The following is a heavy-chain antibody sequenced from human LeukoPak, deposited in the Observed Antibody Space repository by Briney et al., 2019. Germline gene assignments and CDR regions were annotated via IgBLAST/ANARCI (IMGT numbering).Heavy chain of an antibody. J-gene: IGHJ3*02. Sequence: SETLSLTCAVSGYSISSGYYWGWIRQPPGKGLEWIGSIYHSGSTYYNPSLKSRVTISVDTSKNQFSLKLSSVTAADTAVYYCARDGGMIVVGSGAFDIWGQGTMVTVSS. D-gene: IGHD3-22*01. V-gene: IGHV4-38-2*02. CDR1: GYSISSGYY. CDR3: ARDGGMIVVGSGAFDI. CDR2: IYHSGST.